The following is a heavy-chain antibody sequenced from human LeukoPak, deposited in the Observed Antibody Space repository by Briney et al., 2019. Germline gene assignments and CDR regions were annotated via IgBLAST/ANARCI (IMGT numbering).Heavy chain of an antibody. D-gene: IGHD3-22*01. CDR2: MNPNSGNK. Sequence: GASVKVSCKASGYTFTTHDINWVRQATGQGLEWMGWMNPNSGNKVYAQKFQGRVTMTRSTSISTAYMELSSLRSEDTAVYYCARGGGYYDSSGYHIDAFDCWGQGTMVTVSS. J-gene: IGHJ3*01. CDR1: GYTFTTHD. V-gene: IGHV1-8*01. CDR3: ARGGGYYDSSGYHIDAFDC.